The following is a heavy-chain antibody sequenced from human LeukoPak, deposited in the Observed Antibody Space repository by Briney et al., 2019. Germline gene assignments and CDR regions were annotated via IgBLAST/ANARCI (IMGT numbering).Heavy chain of an antibody. CDR2: IIPILGIA. J-gene: IGHJ4*02. CDR1: GGTFSSYT. D-gene: IGHD1-26*01. Sequence: SVKVSCKASGGTFSSYTISWVRQAPGQGLEWMGRIIPILGIANYAQKFQGRVTITANKSTSTAYMELSSLRSEDTAVYYCARDRVVGGPDYWGQGTLVTVSS. V-gene: IGHV1-69*04. CDR3: ARDRVVGGPDY.